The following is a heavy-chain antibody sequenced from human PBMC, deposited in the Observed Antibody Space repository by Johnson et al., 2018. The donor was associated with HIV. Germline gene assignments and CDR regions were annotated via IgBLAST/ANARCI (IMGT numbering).Heavy chain of an antibody. D-gene: IGHD6-13*01. CDR3: ARDGESQQLPLGDAFDV. V-gene: IGHV3-74*03. CDR1: GFTFSSYW. CDR2: INSDGSET. Sequence: MQLVESGGGLVQPGGSLRLSCAASGFTFSSYWMHWVRQAPGKGLVWVARINSDGSETKYAESVKGRFTMTRENAKNSLYLEMNSLRAEDTALYYCARDGESQQLPLGDAFDVWGQGTMVTVSS. J-gene: IGHJ3*01.